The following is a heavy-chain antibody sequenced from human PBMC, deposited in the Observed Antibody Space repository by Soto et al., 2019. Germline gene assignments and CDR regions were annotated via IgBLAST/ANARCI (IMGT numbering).Heavy chain of an antibody. CDR1: GGTFSSYA. Sequence: QVQLVQSGAEVKKPGSSVKVSCKASGGTFSSYAISWVRQAPGQGLEWMGGIIPIFGTANYAQKFQGRVTINADESTSTAYMELSSLRSEDTAVYYCARGGTRITIFGVVTYNWFDPCGQGTLVTVSS. J-gene: IGHJ5*02. CDR2: IIPIFGTA. V-gene: IGHV1-69*01. D-gene: IGHD3-3*01. CDR3: ARGGTRITIFGVVTYNWFDP.